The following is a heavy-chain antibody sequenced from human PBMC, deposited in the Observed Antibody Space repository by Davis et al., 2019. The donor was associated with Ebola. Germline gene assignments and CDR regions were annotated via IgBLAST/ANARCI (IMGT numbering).Heavy chain of an antibody. CDR3: ARGPYSSSWSNYYYYGMDV. J-gene: IGHJ6*04. Sequence: ASVKVSCKASGYTFTSYGISWVRQAPGQGLEWMGWISAYNGNTNYAQKLQGRVTMTTDTSTSTAYMELRSLRSEDTAVYYCARGPYSSSWSNYYYYGMDVWGKGTTVTVSS. CDR2: ISAYNGNT. D-gene: IGHD6-13*01. V-gene: IGHV1-18*01. CDR1: GYTFTSYG.